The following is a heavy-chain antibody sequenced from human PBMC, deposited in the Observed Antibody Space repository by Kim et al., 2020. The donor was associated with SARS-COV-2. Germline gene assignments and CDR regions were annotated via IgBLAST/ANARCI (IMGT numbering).Heavy chain of an antibody. CDR3: ARGPQGFLSGYYYYYYMDV. D-gene: IGHD3-3*01. J-gene: IGHJ6*03. CDR1: GYTFTSYA. V-gene: IGHV7-4-1*02. Sequence: ASVKVSCKASGYTFTSYAMNWVRQAPGQGLEWMGWINTNTGNPTYAQGFTGRFVFSLDTSVSTAYLQISSLKAEDTAVYYCARGPQGFLSGYYYYYYMDVWGKGTTVTVSS. CDR2: INTNTGNP.